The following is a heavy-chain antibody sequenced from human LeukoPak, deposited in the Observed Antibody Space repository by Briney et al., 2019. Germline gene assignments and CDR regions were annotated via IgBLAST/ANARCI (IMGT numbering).Heavy chain of an antibody. CDR1: GVSISSGSYY. CDR2: IYTSGST. V-gene: IGHV4-61*02. D-gene: IGHD3-22*01. J-gene: IGHJ4*02. Sequence: SETLSLTCTVSGVSISSGSYYWSWLRQPAGKGLEWIGRIYTSGSTNYNPSLKSRVTISVDTSKNQFSLKLSSVTAADTAVYYCARGKRYYYDSSGYYLAPHFDYWGQGTLVTVSS. CDR3: ARGKRYYYDSSGYYLAPHFDY.